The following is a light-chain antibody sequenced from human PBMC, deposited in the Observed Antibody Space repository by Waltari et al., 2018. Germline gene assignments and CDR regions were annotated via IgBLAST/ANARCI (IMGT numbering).Light chain of an antibody. CDR1: SSDVGGYDY. CDR2: DVS. V-gene: IGLV2-11*01. CDR3: CSYAGRATWA. Sequence: QSALTQPASVSGSPGQSITISCTGTSSDVGGYDYVSWYQQYPGKAPKLVIYDVSKRPSGVPDRFAGSKSGNTASLTISGLQAEDEADYNCCSYAGRATWAFGGGTKLTVL. J-gene: IGLJ3*02.